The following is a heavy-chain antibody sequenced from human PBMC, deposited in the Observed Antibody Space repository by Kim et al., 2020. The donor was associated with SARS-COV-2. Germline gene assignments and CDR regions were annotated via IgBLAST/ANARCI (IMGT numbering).Heavy chain of an antibody. CDR2: ISSSSSYI. D-gene: IGHD3-9*01. V-gene: IGHV3-21*01. CDR3: ARDYDILTGYLPADWFDP. J-gene: IGHJ5*02. CDR1: GFTFSSYS. Sequence: GGSPRLSCAASGFTFSSYSMNWVRQAPGKGLEWVSSISSSSSYIYYADSVKGRFTISRDNAKNSLYLQMNSLRAEDTAVYYCARDYDILTGYLPADWFDPWGQGTLVTVSS.